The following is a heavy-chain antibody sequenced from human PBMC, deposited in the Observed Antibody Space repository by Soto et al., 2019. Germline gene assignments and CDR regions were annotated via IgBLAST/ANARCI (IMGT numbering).Heavy chain of an antibody. CDR2: IRSKANSYAT. V-gene: IGHV3-73*02. D-gene: IGHD5-18*01. CDR1: GFTFSGSA. CDR3: TRAGGYSYGYDY. Sequence: EVQLVESGGGLIQPGGSLKLSCAASGFTFSGSAMHWVRQASGKGLEWVGRIRSKANSYATAYAASVKGRFTISRDDSKNTAYLQMNSLKTEDTAVYYCTRAGGYSYGYDYWGQGTLVTVSS. J-gene: IGHJ4*02.